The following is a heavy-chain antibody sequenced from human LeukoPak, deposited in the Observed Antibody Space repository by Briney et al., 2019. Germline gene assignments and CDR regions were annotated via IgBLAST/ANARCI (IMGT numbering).Heavy chain of an antibody. CDR1: GFTFSSYW. CDR2: INQLGNEK. CDR3: GRDRVVPAATFY. Sequence: TGGSLRLSCAASGFTFSSYWMSWIRQAPGRRLEWVANINQLGNEKNYVDSVNGRFTISRNNVDDSLYLEMNSLRVEDTAVYYCGRDRVVPAATFYWGQGVLVTVSS. D-gene: IGHD2-2*01. J-gene: IGHJ4*02. V-gene: IGHV3-7*01.